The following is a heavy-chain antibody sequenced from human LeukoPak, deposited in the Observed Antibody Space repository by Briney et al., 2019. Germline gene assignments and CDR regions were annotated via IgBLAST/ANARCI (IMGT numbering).Heavy chain of an antibody. CDR3: VRSLAYCTNGVCYTLHYYYYYGMDV. CDR2: IYYSGCT. D-gene: IGHD2-8*01. V-gene: IGHV4-39*07. Sequence: SETLSLTCTVSGGSISSSSYYWGWIRQPPGRGLEWIGSIYYSGCTYYNPPIKSRVTISVDTSKNQFSLKLSSVTAADTAVYYCVRSLAYCTNGVCYTLHYYYYYGMDVWGQGTTVTVSS. CDR1: GGSISSSSYY. J-gene: IGHJ6*02.